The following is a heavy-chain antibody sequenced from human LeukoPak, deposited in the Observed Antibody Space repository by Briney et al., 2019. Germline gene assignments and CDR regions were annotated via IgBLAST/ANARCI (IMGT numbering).Heavy chain of an antibody. D-gene: IGHD1-26*01. CDR3: AREGWELGEAFDI. CDR2: ISSSSSTI. CDR1: GFTFSSYA. Sequence: GGSLRLSCAASGFTFSSYAMSWVRRAPGKGLEWVSYISSSSSTIYYADSVKGRFTISRDNAKNSLYLQTNSLRDEDTAVYYCAREGWELGEAFDIWGQGTMVTVSS. V-gene: IGHV3-48*02. J-gene: IGHJ3*02.